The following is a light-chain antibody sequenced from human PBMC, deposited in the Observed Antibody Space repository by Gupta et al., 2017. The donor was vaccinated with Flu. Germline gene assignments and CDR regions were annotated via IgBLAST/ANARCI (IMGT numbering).Light chain of an antibody. Sequence: DIQLTQSPSFLSASVGDRVPITCRASQGIGSDLVWYQQKPGKAPNLLIYAASTLQRGVPSRFSGSGSGTEFTLTISSLQPEDSATYYCQQLNTYPLTFGGGTKVEIK. CDR2: AAS. V-gene: IGKV1-9*01. J-gene: IGKJ4*01. CDR3: QQLNTYPLT. CDR1: QGIGSD.